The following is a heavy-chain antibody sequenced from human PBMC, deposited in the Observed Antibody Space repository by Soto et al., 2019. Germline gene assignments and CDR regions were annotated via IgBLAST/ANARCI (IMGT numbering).Heavy chain of an antibody. Sequence: GASVNVSCKASGYTFTSYDINWVRQATGQGLEWMGWMNPNSGNTGYAQKFQGRVTMTRNTSISTAYMELSSLRSEDTAVYYCARGSPIAAVGDYWGQGTLVTVSS. D-gene: IGHD6-13*01. CDR3: ARGSPIAAVGDY. CDR2: MNPNSGNT. J-gene: IGHJ4*02. V-gene: IGHV1-8*01. CDR1: GYTFTSYD.